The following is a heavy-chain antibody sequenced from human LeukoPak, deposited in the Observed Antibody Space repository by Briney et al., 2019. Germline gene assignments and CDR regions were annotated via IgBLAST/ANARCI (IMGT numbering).Heavy chain of an antibody. D-gene: IGHD2-2*01. CDR1: GYSISSGYY. CDR2: IYHSGST. J-gene: IGHJ4*02. Sequence: SGTPSLTCAVSGYSISSGYYWGWIRQPPGKGLEWIGSIYHSGSTYYNPSLKSRVTISVDTSKNQFSLKLSSVTAADTAVYYCALYCSSTSCRFDYWGQGTLVTVSS. V-gene: IGHV4-38-2*01. CDR3: ALYCSSTSCRFDY.